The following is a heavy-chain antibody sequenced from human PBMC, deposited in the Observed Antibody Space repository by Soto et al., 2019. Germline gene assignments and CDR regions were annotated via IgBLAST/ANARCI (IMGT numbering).Heavy chain of an antibody. CDR3: TKHISNFRYYCYARDY. V-gene: IGHV5-51*01. J-gene: IGHJ6*02. CDR1: GYTFTDYW. D-gene: IGHD4-4*01. Sequence: PGESLKISCKGSGYTFTDYWIGWVRQLPGKGLEWMGIIYPGDSDTRYSPSFQGHVTITVDKSTSTAYLQWNTLKASDTGIYYWTKHISNFRYYCYARDYYGQGTTVTV. CDR2: IYPGDSDT.